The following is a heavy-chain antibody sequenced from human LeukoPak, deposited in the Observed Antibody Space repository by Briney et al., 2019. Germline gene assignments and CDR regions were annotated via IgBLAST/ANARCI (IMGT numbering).Heavy chain of an antibody. J-gene: IGHJ4*02. CDR1: GFTFSSYI. D-gene: IGHD6-19*01. CDR3: ARGSTGWPYYLDY. CDR2: IDESGGST. V-gene: IGHV3-23*01. Sequence: KPGGSLRLSCAASGFTFSSYIMTWVRQAPGKGLEWVSSIDESGGSTYYADSVKGQFTISRDNSQSSLYLEMNSLRAEDTAVYYCARGSTGWPYYLDYWGQGTLVTVSS.